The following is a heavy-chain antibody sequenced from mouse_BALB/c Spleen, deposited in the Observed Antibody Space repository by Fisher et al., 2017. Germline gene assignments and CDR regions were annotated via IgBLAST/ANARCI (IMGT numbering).Heavy chain of an antibody. CDR3: ARHLGYGNSYYAMDY. Sequence: GRFTISRDNAKNTLYLQMSSLKSEDTALYYCARHLGYGNSYYAMDYWGQGTSVTVSS. D-gene: IGHD2-10*02. J-gene: IGHJ4*01. V-gene: IGHV5-6*01.